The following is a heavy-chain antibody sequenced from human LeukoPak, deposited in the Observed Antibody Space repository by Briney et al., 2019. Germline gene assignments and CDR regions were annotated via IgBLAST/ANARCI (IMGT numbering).Heavy chain of an antibody. CDR1: GYTFTSYG. CDR3: AREETHHVYYGMDV. Sequence: ASVKVSCKASGYTFTSYGISWVRQAPGQGLEWMGWISAYNGNTNYAQKVQGRVTMATDTSTSTAYMELRSLRSDDTAVYYCAREETHHVYYGMDVWGQGTMVTVSS. J-gene: IGHJ6*02. D-gene: IGHD1-14*01. CDR2: ISAYNGNT. V-gene: IGHV1-18*01.